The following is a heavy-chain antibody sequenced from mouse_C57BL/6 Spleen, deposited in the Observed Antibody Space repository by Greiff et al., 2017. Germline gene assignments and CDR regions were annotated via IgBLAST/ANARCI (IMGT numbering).Heavy chain of an antibody. CDR3: AKIGMITTYYAMDY. J-gene: IGHJ4*01. D-gene: IGHD2-4*01. CDR1: GYTFTSYG. Sequence: VQLQQSGAELARPGASVKLSCKASGYTFTSYGISWVKQRTGQGLEWIGEIYPRSGNTYYNEKFKGKATLTADKSSSTAYMELRSLTSEDSAVYVCAKIGMITTYYAMDYWGQGTSVTVAS. V-gene: IGHV1-81*01. CDR2: IYPRSGNT.